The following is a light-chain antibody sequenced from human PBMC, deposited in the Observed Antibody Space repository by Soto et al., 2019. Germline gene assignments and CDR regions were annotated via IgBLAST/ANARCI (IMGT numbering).Light chain of an antibody. CDR1: QTIDNT. J-gene: IGKJ1*01. V-gene: IGKV3D-15*01. Sequence: EIVMTQSPATLSLSPGERATLSCRASQTIDNTLAWYQRKPGQAPRLLISDASNRATGIQARFSGSGSGTEFTLTINSLQSEDCAVYYCQQYGSSGTFGQGTKVDIK. CDR2: DAS. CDR3: QQYGSSGT.